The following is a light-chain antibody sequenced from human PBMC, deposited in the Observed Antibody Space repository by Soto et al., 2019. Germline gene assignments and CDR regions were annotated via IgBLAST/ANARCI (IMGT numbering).Light chain of an antibody. V-gene: IGKV3-20*01. CDR2: GAS. Sequence: EIVLTQSPGTLSLSPGERATLSCRASQSVSSNYLAWFQQKPGQAPRLLMYGASSRAIGIPDRFSGSGSGTDFTLTISRLEPEDFAVYYCQQYGSSPSTFGQGTKV. CDR3: QQYGSSPST. J-gene: IGKJ1*01. CDR1: QSVSSNY.